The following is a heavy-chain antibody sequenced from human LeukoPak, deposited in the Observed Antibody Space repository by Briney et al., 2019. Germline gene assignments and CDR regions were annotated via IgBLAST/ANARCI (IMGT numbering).Heavy chain of an antibody. D-gene: IGHD6-13*01. CDR1: EFTFVRYA. V-gene: IGHV3-48*04. CDR3: VRDPSYGSSWYYYMDV. CDR2: ISSSSFKI. J-gene: IGHJ6*03. Sequence: PGGSLRLSCAASEFTFVRYAMNWVRQAPGKGLEWVSYISSSSFKIGYADSVKGRSTISRDNSKNSLYLQMDSLRVEDTAVYYCVRDPSYGSSWYYYMDVWGKGTTVTVSS.